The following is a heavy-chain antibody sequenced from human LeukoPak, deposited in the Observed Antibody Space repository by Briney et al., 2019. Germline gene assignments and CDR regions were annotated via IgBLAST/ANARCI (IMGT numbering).Heavy chain of an antibody. J-gene: IGHJ5*02. Sequence: GGSLRLSCAASGFTFSSYEMNWVRQAPGKGLEWVSYISSSGSTIYYADSVKGRFTISRDNAKNSLYLQMNSLRAEDTAVYYCARELKYSSSSRWFDPWGQGTLVTVSS. CDR3: ARELKYSSSSRWFDP. CDR1: GFTFSSYE. CDR2: ISSSGSTI. D-gene: IGHD6-6*01. V-gene: IGHV3-48*03.